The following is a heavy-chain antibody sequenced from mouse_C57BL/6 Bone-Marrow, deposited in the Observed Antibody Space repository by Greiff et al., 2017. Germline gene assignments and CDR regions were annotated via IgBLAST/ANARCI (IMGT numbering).Heavy chain of an antibody. D-gene: IGHD2-5*01. CDR3: ARVDYSNYVFAY. CDR1: GYTFTSYW. CDR2: IDPSDSYT. V-gene: IGHV1-50*01. Sequence: QVQLQQPGAELVKPGASVKLSCKASGYTFTSYWMQWVKQRPGQGLEGIGEIDPSDSYTNYNQKFKGKATWTVDTSSSTAYMQLSSLTAEDSAVYYCARVDYSNYVFAYWGQGTLVTVSA. J-gene: IGHJ3*01.